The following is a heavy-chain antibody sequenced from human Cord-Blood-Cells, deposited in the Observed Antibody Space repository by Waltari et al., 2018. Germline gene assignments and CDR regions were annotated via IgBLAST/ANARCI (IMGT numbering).Heavy chain of an antibody. D-gene: IGHD2-2*01. CDR1: GGSIRSGGYY. CDR2: IYYSGST. CDR3: ARRVCSSTSCYYYAFDI. J-gene: IGHJ3*02. V-gene: IGHV4-31*03. Sequence: QVQLQESGPGLVQPSKTLSLNCTVTGGSIRSGGYYLCLTRHHPGKGREWIGYIYYSGSTYYNPSLKSRVTISVDTSKNQFSLKLSSVTAADTAVYYCARRVCSSTSCYYYAFDIWGQGTMVTVSS.